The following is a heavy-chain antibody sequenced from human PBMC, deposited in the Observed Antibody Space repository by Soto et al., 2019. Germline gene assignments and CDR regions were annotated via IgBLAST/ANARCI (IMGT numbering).Heavy chain of an antibody. CDR1: GGSISSHY. CDR3: ARVGATVTSQALGFDH. J-gene: IGHJ4*02. CDR2: LYYTGST. Sequence: QVQLQESGPGLVMPSETLSLTCTVSGGSISSHYWSWVRQPPGKGLERIGYLYYTGSTNYNASLRSHVTMSLDTSNDLFSLMLTPVTAADSAVYYGARVGATVTSQALGFDHWGQGILVTVSS. D-gene: IGHD4-17*01. V-gene: IGHV4-59*11.